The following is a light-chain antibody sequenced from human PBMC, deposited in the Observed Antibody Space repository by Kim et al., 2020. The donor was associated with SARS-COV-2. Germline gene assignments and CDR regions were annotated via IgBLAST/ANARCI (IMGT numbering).Light chain of an antibody. V-gene: IGKV1-27*01. J-gene: IGKJ2*02. CDR1: QGISKY. CDR2: AAS. Sequence: SASVGDRVTIPYRAHQGISKYLDWYQQKPGKVPKRLIYAASTLESGFPSRFSGSTSGTDFTLTVSSLQPEDVATYYCQKYNSAPCTVGQRTKLE. CDR3: QKYNSAPCT.